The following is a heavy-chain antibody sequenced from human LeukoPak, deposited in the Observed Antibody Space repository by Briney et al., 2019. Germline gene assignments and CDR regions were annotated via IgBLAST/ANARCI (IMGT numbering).Heavy chain of an antibody. J-gene: IGHJ6*02. D-gene: IGHD4-17*01. CDR1: GFTVSSNY. Sequence: GGSLRLSCAASGFTVSSNYMSCVRQAPGKGLEWVSVIYSGGSTYYADSVKGRFTISRDNSKNTLYLQMNSLRAEDTAVYYCARELTVTTEGYYYYGMDVWGQGTTVTVSS. CDR2: IYSGGST. V-gene: IGHV3-66*01. CDR3: ARELTVTTEGYYYYGMDV.